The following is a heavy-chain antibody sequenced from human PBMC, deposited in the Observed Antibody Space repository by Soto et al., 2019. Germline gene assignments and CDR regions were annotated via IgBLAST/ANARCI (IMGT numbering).Heavy chain of an antibody. Sequence: GSLRLSCAASGFTFSSDAMSWVRQAPGKRLEWVSAISGSGGSTYYADSVKGRFTISRDNSKNTLYLQMNSLRAEDTAVYYCAKDRRATVRFVAFDIWGQGTMVTVSS. CDR3: AKDRRATVRFVAFDI. V-gene: IGHV3-23*01. J-gene: IGHJ3*02. CDR2: ISGSGGST. CDR1: GFTFSSDA. D-gene: IGHD4-17*01.